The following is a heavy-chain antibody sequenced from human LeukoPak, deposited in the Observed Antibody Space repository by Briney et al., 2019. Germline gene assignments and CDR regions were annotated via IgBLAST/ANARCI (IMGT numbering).Heavy chain of an antibody. J-gene: IGHJ4*02. V-gene: IGHV3-23*01. CDR1: GFTFSIYA. Sequence: PGGSLRLSCAASGFTFSIYAMSWVRQAPGKGLEWVSAISGSGGSTYYADSVKGRFTISRDNSKNTLYLQMNSLRAEDTAVYYCAKAVGNFYDSSGYFLFDYWGQGTLVTVSS. D-gene: IGHD3-22*01. CDR3: AKAVGNFYDSSGYFLFDY. CDR2: ISGSGGST.